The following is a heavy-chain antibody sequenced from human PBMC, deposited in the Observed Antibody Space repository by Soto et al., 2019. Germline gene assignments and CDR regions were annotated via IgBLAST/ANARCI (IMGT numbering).Heavy chain of an antibody. D-gene: IGHD3-22*01. CDR3: AKWFDSGGYATPL. CDR1: GFSINNAYY. V-gene: IGHV4-38-2*01. J-gene: IGHJ4*02. Sequence: SETLSLTCAVSGFSINNAYYRGWIRQPPGKGLDWIGTVYHGVTAFYNPSLKSRASISVDSSKNQFSLNLTSVTAADTAVYYCAKWFDSGGYATPLWGQGTLVTVS. CDR2: VYHGVTA.